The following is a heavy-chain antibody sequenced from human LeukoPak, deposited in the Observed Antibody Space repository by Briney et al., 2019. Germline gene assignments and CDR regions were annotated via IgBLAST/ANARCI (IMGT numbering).Heavy chain of an antibody. CDR1: GFTFSSYG. J-gene: IGHJ4*02. CDR2: IRYDGSNK. D-gene: IGHD3-16*01. V-gene: IGHV3-30*02. Sequence: GGSLRLSCAASGFTFSSYGMHWVRQAPGKGLEWVAFIRYDGSNKYYADSVKGRFTISRDNSKKTLYLQMNSLRAEDTAVYYCAKDLMGAAVDYWGQGTLVTVSS. CDR3: AKDLMGAAVDY.